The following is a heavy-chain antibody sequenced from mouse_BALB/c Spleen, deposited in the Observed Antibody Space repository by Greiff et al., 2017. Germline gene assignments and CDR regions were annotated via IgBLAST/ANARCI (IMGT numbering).Heavy chain of an antibody. CDR2: ISYDGSN. CDR1: GYSITSGYY. Sequence: EVQLQESGPGLVKPSQSLSLTCSVTGYSITSGYYWNWIRQFPGNKLEWMGYISYDGSNNYNPSLKNRISITRDTSKNQFFLKLNSVTTEDTATYYCARDGEVFGYWGQGTLVTVSA. V-gene: IGHV3-6*02. J-gene: IGHJ3*01. CDR3: ARDGEVFGY.